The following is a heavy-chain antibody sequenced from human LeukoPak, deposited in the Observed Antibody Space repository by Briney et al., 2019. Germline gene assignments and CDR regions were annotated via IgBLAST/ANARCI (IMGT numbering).Heavy chain of an antibody. CDR1: GYTFTSYA. CDR2: ISAYNGNT. J-gene: IGHJ4*02. CDR3: AREGEPMVLVY. Sequence: GASVKVSCKASGYTFTSYAMNWVRQAPGQGLEWMGWISAYNGNTNYAQKFQGRVTMTRDMSTSTVYMELSSLRSEDTAVYYCAREGEPMVLVYWGQGTLVTVSS. D-gene: IGHD3-10*01. V-gene: IGHV1-18*01.